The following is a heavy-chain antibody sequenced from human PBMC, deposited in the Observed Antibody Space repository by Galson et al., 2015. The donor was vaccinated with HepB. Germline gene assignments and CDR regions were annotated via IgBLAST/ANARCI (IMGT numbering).Heavy chain of an antibody. CDR1: GSSISSGYY. D-gene: IGHD6-19*01. CDR2: ISHSGSI. J-gene: IGHJ4*02. V-gene: IGHV4-38-2*01. CDR3: ARSLTESRGFIDY. Sequence: ETLSLTCAVSGSSISSGYYWGWIRQPPGKGLEWIGSISHSGSIYYNPSLKSRVTISLDTSKTQFSLKLSSVTAADTAVYYCARSLTESRGFIDYWGQGTLVSVSS.